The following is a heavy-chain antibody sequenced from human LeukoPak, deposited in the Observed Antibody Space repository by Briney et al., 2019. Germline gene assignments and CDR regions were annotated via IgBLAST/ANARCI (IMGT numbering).Heavy chain of an antibody. CDR3: ARDDSTGGYYYFDY. Sequence: PGGSLRLSCAASGFTFSSYWMSWVRQAPGKGLEWVANIKQDESEKYYVDSVKGRFTISRDNAKNSLYLQMNSLRAEDTAVYYCARDDSTGGYYYFDYWGQGTLVTVSS. CDR1: GFTFSSYW. CDR2: IKQDESEK. D-gene: IGHD3-22*01. J-gene: IGHJ4*02. V-gene: IGHV3-7*01.